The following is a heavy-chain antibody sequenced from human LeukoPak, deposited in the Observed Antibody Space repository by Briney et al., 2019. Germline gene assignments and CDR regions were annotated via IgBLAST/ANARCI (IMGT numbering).Heavy chain of an antibody. CDR1: GYTFTNFV. Sequence: AASVTVSCKASGYTFTNFVSNWVRQPPAQGLEWMGWICAYNGDTYYAQKLQGRVTMTTDTSTSTAYMELRSLRSADTSVYYCARGPFDGPHVAFDFWGQGTMVTASS. V-gene: IGHV1-18*01. D-gene: IGHD2/OR15-2a*01. CDR2: ICAYNGDT. J-gene: IGHJ3*01. CDR3: ARGPFDGPHVAFDF.